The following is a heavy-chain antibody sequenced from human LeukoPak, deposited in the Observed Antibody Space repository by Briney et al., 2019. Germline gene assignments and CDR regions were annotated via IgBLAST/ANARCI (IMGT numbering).Heavy chain of an antibody. CDR1: GFTFSSYG. CDR3: AKVSIRGRRFDYFDL. CDR2: VRYDGSNK. V-gene: IGHV3-30*02. D-gene: IGHD3-10*01. J-gene: IGHJ4*02. Sequence: GGSLRLSCAASGFTFSSYGMYWVRQAPGKGLEWVAFVRYDGSNKYYADSVKGRFTISRDNSKNTLDLQMNALRTEDTAFYYCAKVSIRGRRFDYFDLWGQGTLVTVSS.